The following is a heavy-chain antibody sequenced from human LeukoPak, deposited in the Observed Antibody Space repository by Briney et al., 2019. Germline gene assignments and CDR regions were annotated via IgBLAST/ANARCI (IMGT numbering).Heavy chain of an antibody. CDR3: ARLSTCSGGTCFHDC. CDR2: IYYSGST. V-gene: IGHV4-39*01. CDR1: GGSISSSSYY. Sequence: PSETLSLTCTVSGGSISSSSYYWGWIRQPPGKGLEWIGSIYYSGSTYYNPSLKSRVTISVDTSKNQFSLKLSSVTAADTAVYYCARLSTCSGGTCFHDCWGQGTLVTVSS. J-gene: IGHJ4*02. D-gene: IGHD2-15*01.